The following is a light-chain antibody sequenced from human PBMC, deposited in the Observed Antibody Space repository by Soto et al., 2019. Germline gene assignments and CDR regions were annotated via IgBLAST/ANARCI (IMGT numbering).Light chain of an antibody. CDR3: SSYTSSSTLYV. J-gene: IGLJ1*01. CDR1: SSDVGGYNY. Sequence: QSALTQPASVSGSPGQSITISCTGTSSDVGGYNYVSWYQQHPGKAPKLMIFDVSNRPSGVSNRFSCSKSGNTASLTISWLQAEDEADYYCSSYTSSSTLYVFGTGTKVTVL. V-gene: IGLV2-14*01. CDR2: DVS.